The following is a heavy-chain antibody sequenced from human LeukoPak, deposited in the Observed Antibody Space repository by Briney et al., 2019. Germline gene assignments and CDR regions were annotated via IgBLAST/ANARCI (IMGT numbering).Heavy chain of an antibody. J-gene: IGHJ4*02. Sequence: GGSLRLSCAASGFTVSNYGIHWVRQAPGKGLEWAAFIRYDGSNKYYADSVKGRFTISRDNSKNTLFLQMNSLRAEDTAVYYCAKDGGGWLQLSFDYWGQGTLVTVSS. D-gene: IGHD5-24*01. V-gene: IGHV3-30*02. CDR2: IRYDGSNK. CDR1: GFTVSNYG. CDR3: AKDGGGWLQLSFDY.